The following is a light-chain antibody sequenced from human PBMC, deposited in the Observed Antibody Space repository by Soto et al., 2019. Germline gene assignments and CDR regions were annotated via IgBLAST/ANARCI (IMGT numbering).Light chain of an antibody. CDR1: TGDVTSGHY. V-gene: IGLV7-46*01. CDR2: DTS. Sequence: QAVVTQEPSLTVSPGGTVTLTCGSSTGDVTSGHYPYWFQQKPGQAPRTLIYDTSNRHSWTPARFSGSLLGGKAALTLSGAQPEDEAEYYCLLSYNGPYVFGTGNKVTVL. CDR3: LLSYNGPYV. J-gene: IGLJ1*01.